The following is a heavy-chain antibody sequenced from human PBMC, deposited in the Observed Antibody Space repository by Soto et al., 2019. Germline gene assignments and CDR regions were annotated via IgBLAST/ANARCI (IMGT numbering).Heavy chain of an antibody. J-gene: IGHJ4*02. Sequence: ETLSLTCTVSGGSISSCSYYWGWIRQPPGKGLEWIGCIYYSGTTHYSASLRSRVSISVDTSKNQFSLDLSSVTAADTAVYYCATMGTPVTGLYYFDYWGQGTLVTVSS. CDR3: ATMGTPVTGLYYFDY. V-gene: IGHV4-39*07. D-gene: IGHD4-17*01. CDR2: IYYSGTT. CDR1: GGSISSCSYY.